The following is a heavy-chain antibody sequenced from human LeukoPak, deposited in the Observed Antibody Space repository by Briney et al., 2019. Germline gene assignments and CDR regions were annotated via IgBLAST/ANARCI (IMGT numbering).Heavy chain of an antibody. V-gene: IGHV3-11*04. D-gene: IGHD2-2*01. J-gene: IGHJ6*03. CDR2: ISSRATTI. CDR1: GFSFSDYY. CDR3: ARVGPYSVVPAAIYYYYYYMDV. Sequence: GGSLRLSCAASGFSFSDYYMSWVRQAPGKGLEWISYISSRATTIKYADSVKGRFTISRDNAKNSLYLQMNSLRAEDTAVYYCARVGPYSVVPAAIYYYYYYMDVWGKGTTVTVSS.